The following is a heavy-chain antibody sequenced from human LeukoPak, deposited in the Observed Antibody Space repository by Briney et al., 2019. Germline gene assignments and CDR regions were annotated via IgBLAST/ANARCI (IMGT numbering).Heavy chain of an antibody. CDR3: ARDYCSGGSCYQILT. J-gene: IGHJ5*02. Sequence: PGGSLRLSCVASGFTFSGYEMNWVRQAPGKGLEWVSYIDSSGNTIYYADSVKGRFTISRDNAKNSLYLQMNSLRAEDTAVYYCARDYCSGGSCYQILTWGQGTLVTVSS. CDR2: IDSSGNTI. CDR1: GFTFSGYE. D-gene: IGHD2-15*01. V-gene: IGHV3-48*03.